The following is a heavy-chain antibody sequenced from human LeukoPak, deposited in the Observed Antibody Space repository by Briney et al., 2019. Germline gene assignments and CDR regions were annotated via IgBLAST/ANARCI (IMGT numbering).Heavy chain of an antibody. Sequence: GGSLRLSCAASGFTFDDYGMSWVRQAPGKGLEWVSGINWNGGSTGYANSVKGRFTISRDNAKNSLYLQMNSLRAEDTALYYCARDRRRAISSAFDIWGQGTMVTVSS. J-gene: IGHJ3*02. V-gene: IGHV3-20*04. CDR1: GFTFDDYG. D-gene: IGHD5-24*01. CDR3: ARDRRRAISSAFDI. CDR2: INWNGGST.